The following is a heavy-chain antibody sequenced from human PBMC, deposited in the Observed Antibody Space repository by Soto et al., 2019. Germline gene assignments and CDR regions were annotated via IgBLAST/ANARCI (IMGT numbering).Heavy chain of an antibody. D-gene: IGHD5-12*01. CDR2: IIPIFGRP. Sequence: QVQLVQSGTEVKKPGSSVKVSCKASGGTFSTLAVSWVRQAPGQGLEWMGGIIPIFGRPGYAQKFQGRVTSTADESTSIVYMELSSLSSEDTAVYYCARAPYEADAVPEHNYFDSWGKGTLVTVSS. CDR3: ARAPYEADAVPEHNYFDS. V-gene: IGHV1-69*01. CDR1: GGTFSTLA. J-gene: IGHJ4*02.